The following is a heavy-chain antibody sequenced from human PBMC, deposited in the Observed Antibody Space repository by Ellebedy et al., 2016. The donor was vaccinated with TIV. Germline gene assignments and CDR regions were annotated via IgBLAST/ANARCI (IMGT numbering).Heavy chain of an antibody. V-gene: IGHV4-39*07. Sequence: MPSETLSLTCTVSGGSISSSGYYWDWTRQPPGKGLEWIGKIYYSGSTYYNPSLKSRVTTSVHTSKNQVSLTLSSVTAADTAVYYCATKILAVALNAFDIWGKGTMVTVSS. CDR3: ATKILAVALNAFDI. D-gene: IGHD6-19*01. J-gene: IGHJ3*02. CDR1: GGSISSSGYY. CDR2: IYYSGST.